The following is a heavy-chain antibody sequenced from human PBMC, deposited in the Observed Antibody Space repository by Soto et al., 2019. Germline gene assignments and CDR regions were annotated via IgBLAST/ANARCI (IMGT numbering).Heavy chain of an antibody. D-gene: IGHD3-22*01. CDR2: VDSGNGHT. CDR3: VRDLSSESSVYFDY. J-gene: IGHJ4*02. Sequence: QVQLVQSGAEEKKPGASVKVSCTASGYTFTRYTIHWMRQAPGQRLEWRGWVDSGNGHTKYSQDFQGRVTFTRDTSATTAYMELSSLRSDDTAVYYCVRDLSSESSVYFDYWGQGTLVTVSS. CDR1: GYTFTRYT. V-gene: IGHV1-3*05.